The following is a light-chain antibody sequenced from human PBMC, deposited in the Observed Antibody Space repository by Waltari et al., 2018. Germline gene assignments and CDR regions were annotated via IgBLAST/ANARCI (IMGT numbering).Light chain of an antibody. CDR2: GAS. CDR3: QQYNNWPPLT. Sequence: EIVMTQSPATLSVSPGERATLSCRASQSISTNLAWYQQKPGQAPRLLIYGASTRATGIPARFSGSGSVTDFTLTISSLQSEDFAVHYCQQYNNWPPLTFGGGTKVEVK. J-gene: IGKJ4*01. CDR1: QSISTN. V-gene: IGKV3-15*01.